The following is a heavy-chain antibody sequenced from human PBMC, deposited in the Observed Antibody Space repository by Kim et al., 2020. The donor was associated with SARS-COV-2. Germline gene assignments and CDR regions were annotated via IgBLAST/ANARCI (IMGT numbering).Heavy chain of an antibody. V-gene: IGHV1-3*01. CDR3: ARGGLAAAGIEGCFDY. D-gene: IGHD6-13*01. Sequence: KCQGRVTITRDTSASTAYMELSSLRSEDTAVYYCARGGLAAAGIEGCFDYWGQGTLVTVSS. J-gene: IGHJ4*02.